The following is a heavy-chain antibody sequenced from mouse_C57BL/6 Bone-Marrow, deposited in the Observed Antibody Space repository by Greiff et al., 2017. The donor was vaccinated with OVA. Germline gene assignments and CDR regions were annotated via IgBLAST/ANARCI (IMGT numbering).Heavy chain of an antibody. D-gene: IGHD2-10*02. CDR3: ARGELYGNYHYFDY. CDR1: GYSITSGYY. CDR2: ISYDGSN. V-gene: IGHV3-6*01. J-gene: IGHJ2*01. Sequence: EVKLEESGPGLVKPSQSLSLTCSVTGYSITSGYYWNWIRQFPGNKLEWMGYISYDGSNNYNPSLKNRISITRDTSKNQFFLKLNSVTTEDTATYYCARGELYGNYHYFDYWGQGTTLTVSS.